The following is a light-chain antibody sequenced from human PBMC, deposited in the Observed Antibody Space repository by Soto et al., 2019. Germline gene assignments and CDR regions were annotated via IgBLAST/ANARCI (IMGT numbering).Light chain of an antibody. Sequence: DIVMTQSPLSLPVTPGEPAFISCRSSQSLLHSNGYNYLDWYLQKPGQSPQLLIYLGSNRASEVPDRFSGSGSGTDFTLKISRVEAEDVGVYYCMQALQTRLTFGGGTKVEIK. V-gene: IGKV2-28*01. CDR2: LGS. CDR1: QSLLHSNGYNY. CDR3: MQALQTRLT. J-gene: IGKJ4*01.